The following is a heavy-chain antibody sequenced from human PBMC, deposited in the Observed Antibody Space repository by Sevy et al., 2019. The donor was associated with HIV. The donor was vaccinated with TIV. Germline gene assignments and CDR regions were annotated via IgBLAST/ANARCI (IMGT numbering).Heavy chain of an antibody. CDR1: GFTFSYYT. J-gene: IGHJ6*02. CDR3: ARDRDYYGSGTFDA. Sequence: GGSLRLSCAASGFTFSYYTMNWVRQAPGKGLEWVSYISSGSSYISYTDSVKGRFTISRDNAKNSLYLRMNSLRPEDTAMYFCARDRDYYGSGTFDAWGQGTTVTVSS. D-gene: IGHD3-10*01. V-gene: IGHV3-21*06. CDR2: ISSGSSYI.